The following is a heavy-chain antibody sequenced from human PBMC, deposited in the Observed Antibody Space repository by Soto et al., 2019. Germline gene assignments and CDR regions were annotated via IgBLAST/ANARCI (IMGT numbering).Heavy chain of an antibody. Sequence: SETLSLTCTVSGGSISSGDYYWSWIRQPPGKGLEWIGYIYYSGSTYYNPSLKSRVTISVDTSKNQFSLKLSSVTAADTAVYYCARLGAFYQSLDPWGPGTLVTVSS. V-gene: IGHV4-30-4*01. D-gene: IGHD2-2*01. CDR3: ARLGAFYQSLDP. J-gene: IGHJ5*02. CDR2: IYYSGST. CDR1: GGSISSGDYY.